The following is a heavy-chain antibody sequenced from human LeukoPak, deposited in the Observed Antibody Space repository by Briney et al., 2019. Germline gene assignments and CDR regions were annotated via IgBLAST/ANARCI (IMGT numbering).Heavy chain of an antibody. D-gene: IGHD1-26*01. CDR2: ISSSSSYI. CDR3: ARAEPYYDAFDI. CDR1: GFTFSSYS. J-gene: IGHJ3*02. Sequence: GGSLRLSCAASGFTFSSYSMTWVRQAPGKGLEWVSSISSSSSYIYYADSVKGRFTISRDNAKNTLYLQMNSLRAEDTAVYYCARAEPYYDAFDIWGQGTMVTVSS. V-gene: IGHV3-21*01.